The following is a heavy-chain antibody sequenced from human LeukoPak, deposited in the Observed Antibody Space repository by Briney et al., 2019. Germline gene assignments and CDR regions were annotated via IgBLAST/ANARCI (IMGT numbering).Heavy chain of an antibody. Sequence: GGSLRLSCAVSGFIFSSYGMSWVRQAPGKGLEWGSVSGSGGSTYYADPVKGRFTNSRDNSKNTLYLQKNSLRAEDTAVYYCAKGDYSGSYYFDYWGQGTLVTVSS. D-gene: IGHD1-26*01. CDR1: GFIFSSYG. V-gene: IGHV3-23*01. CDR2: SGSGGST. CDR3: AKGDYSGSYYFDY. J-gene: IGHJ4*02.